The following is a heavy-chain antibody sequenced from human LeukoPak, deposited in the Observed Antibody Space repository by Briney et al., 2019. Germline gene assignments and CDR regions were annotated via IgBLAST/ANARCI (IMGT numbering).Heavy chain of an antibody. V-gene: IGHV1-2*02. Sequence: ASVKVSCRASGYTFTAHYIHWVRQAPGQGLEWMGWIDPNSGGTNYAQKFLGSVTMTGDTPINTAFMELGGLRSDDTAIYYCARGRGTTMVRGVITNYFDLWGRGSLVTVSS. CDR2: IDPNSGGT. J-gene: IGHJ2*01. CDR3: ARGRGTTMVRGVITNYFDL. CDR1: GYTFTAHY. D-gene: IGHD3-10*01.